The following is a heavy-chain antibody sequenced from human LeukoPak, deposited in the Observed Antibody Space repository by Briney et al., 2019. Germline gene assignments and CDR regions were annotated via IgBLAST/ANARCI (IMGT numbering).Heavy chain of an antibody. CDR1: GFTFSSYA. CDR2: ISYDGSNK. V-gene: IGHV3-30-3*01. D-gene: IGHD3-3*01. CDR3: AREFGDWGLDY. J-gene: IGHJ4*02. Sequence: PGGSLSLSCAASGFTFSSYAMHWVRKAPGKGLEWVAVISYDGSNKYYADSVKGRFTISRDNSKNTLYLQMNSLRAEDTAVYYCAREFGDWGLDYWGQGTLVTVSS.